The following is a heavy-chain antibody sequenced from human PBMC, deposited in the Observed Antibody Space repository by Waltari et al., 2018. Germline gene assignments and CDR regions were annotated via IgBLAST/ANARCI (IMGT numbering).Heavy chain of an antibody. V-gene: IGHV3-48*03. D-gene: IGHD6-6*01. Sequence: EVQLVESGGDWEQPGGSLRLSCVASGFNFDDDERNWVRQAPGEGLEGVALISDSGNTYYADPVNGRFTIARDNSKNTLYLQMNSLRPDDMAVYYCTRGSTTAARCMDSWGQGTLVTVSS. J-gene: IGHJ4*02. CDR3: TRGSTTAARCMDS. CDR2: ISDSGNT. CDR1: GFNFDDDE.